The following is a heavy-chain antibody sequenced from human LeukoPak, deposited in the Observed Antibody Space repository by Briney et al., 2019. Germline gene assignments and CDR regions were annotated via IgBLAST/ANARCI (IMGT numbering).Heavy chain of an antibody. V-gene: IGHV4-39*07. Sequence: SETLSLTCTVSGGSISSSSYYWGWIRQPPGKGLEWIGSIYYSGSTYYNPSLKSRVTISVDTSKNQFSLKLSSVTAADTAVYYCATVATNYYGSGSYFAFDIWGQGTMVTVSS. CDR2: IYYSGST. D-gene: IGHD3-10*01. CDR3: ATVATNYYGSGSYFAFDI. J-gene: IGHJ3*02. CDR1: GGSISSSSYY.